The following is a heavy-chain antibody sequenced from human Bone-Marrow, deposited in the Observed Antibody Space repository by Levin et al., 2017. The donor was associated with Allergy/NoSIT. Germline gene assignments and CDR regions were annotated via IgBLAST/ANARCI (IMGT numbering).Heavy chain of an antibody. V-gene: IGHV1-46*01. CDR1: GYTFTNYA. J-gene: IGHJ3*02. D-gene: IGHD1-1*01. Sequence: ASVKVSCKASGYTFTNYAIGWVRQAPGQGLEWMAIINPRGGSTTYAQKFQGRVTMTSDTSTSTVYMELTSLRSEDTAVYYCARDLSGGLPDAFDIWGQGTIVSVSS. CDR2: INPRGGST. CDR3: ARDLSGGLPDAFDI.